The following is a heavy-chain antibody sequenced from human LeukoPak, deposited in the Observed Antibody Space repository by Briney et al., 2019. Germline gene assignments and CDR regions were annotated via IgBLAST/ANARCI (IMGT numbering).Heavy chain of an antibody. Sequence: GGSLRLSCAASGFTVSSNYLSWVRQAPGKGLEWVSIIYSGGSTYYADSVKGRLTISRDNSKNTLYLQMNSLRAEDTAVYYCARADSPIAAAGHMYCFDYWGQGTLVTVSS. CDR1: GFTVSSNY. V-gene: IGHV3-66*02. CDR2: IYSGGST. D-gene: IGHD6-13*01. CDR3: ARADSPIAAAGHMYCFDY. J-gene: IGHJ4*02.